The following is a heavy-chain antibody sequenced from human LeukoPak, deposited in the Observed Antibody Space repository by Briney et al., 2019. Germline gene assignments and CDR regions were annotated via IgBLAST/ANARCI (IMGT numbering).Heavy chain of an antibody. V-gene: IGHV3-15*01. CDR2: IKSKTDGGTT. Sequence: NPGGSLRLSCVASGFTFSDYWMSWVRQAPGKGLEWVGRIKSKTDGGTTDYAAPVKGRFTISRDDSKNTLYLQMNSLKTEDTAVYYCTTAPRGVGATTFDYWGQGTLVTVSS. CDR3: TTAPRGVGATTFDY. D-gene: IGHD1-26*01. CDR1: GFTFSDYW. J-gene: IGHJ4*02.